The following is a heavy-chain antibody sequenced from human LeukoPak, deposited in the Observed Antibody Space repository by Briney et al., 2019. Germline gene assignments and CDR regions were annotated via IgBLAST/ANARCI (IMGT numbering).Heavy chain of an antibody. D-gene: IGHD6-13*01. V-gene: IGHV4-59*08. CDR1: GGSISSYY. CDR2: IYYSGST. J-gene: IGHJ4*02. CDR3: ARSSSWQAHLGY. Sequence: SETLSLTCTVSGGSISSYYWSWIRQPPGKGLEWIGYIYYSGSTNYNPSLKSRVTISVDTSKNQFSLKLRYVTAADTAVYYCARSSSWQAHLGYWGQGTLVTVSS.